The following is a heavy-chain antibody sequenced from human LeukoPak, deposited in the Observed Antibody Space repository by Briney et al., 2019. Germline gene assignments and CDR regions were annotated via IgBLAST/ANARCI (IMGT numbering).Heavy chain of an antibody. J-gene: IGHJ6*02. CDR2: IYYSGST. Sequence: SDTLSLTCTVSGGSISSYYWSWIRQPPGKGLEWIGYIYYSGSTNYNPSLNRQVTISLDTSKNQCSLKLSSVTTAERAAYYCARDQLAAGYYYYGMDVWGQGTTVTVSS. CDR3: ARDQLAAGYYYYGMDV. D-gene: IGHD6-13*01. V-gene: IGHV4-59*01. CDR1: GGSISSYY.